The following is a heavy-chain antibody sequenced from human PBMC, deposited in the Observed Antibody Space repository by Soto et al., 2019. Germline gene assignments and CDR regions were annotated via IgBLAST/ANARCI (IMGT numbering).Heavy chain of an antibody. D-gene: IGHD3-16*01. CDR3: TRDPRITDF. V-gene: IGHV3-11*01. CDR2: INPGGDVI. Sequence: QVRLVESGGGLVKPEGSLTLSCAASGFSLRDYYMTWIRQAPGKGLELLSYINPGGDVIKYVDSVKGRFTISRGNAKNSLYLHMNNLRAEDTAVYYCTRDPRITDFWGQGTLVTVSS. J-gene: IGHJ4*02. CDR1: GFSLRDYY.